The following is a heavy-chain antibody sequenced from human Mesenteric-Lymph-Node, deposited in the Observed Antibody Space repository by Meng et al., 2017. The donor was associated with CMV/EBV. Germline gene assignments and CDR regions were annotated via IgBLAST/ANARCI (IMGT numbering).Heavy chain of an antibody. CDR1: GFTFSSYA. D-gene: IGHD3-16*01. CDR3: AKDPVFILIFDY. CDR2: ISGSGGST. J-gene: IGHJ4*02. Sequence: GESLKISCAASGFTFSSYAMSWVRQAPGKGLEWVSAISGSGGSTYYADSVKGRFTISRDNSKNTLYLQMNSLRAEDTAVYYCAKDPVFILIFDYWGQGTLVIVSS. V-gene: IGHV3-23*01.